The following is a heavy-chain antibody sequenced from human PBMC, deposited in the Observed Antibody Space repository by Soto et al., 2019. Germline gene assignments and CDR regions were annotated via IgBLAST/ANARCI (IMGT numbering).Heavy chain of an antibody. V-gene: IGHV4-39*01. D-gene: IGHD6-13*01. CDR3: ARHLKLVHAHYFDY. CDR1: GGSISSSSYY. CDR2: IYYSGST. Sequence: QLQLQESGPGLVKPSETLSLTCTVSGGSISSSSYYWGWIRQPPGKGLEWIGSIYYSGSTYYNPSLKRRVTISVDTSKNQFSLKLSSVTAADTAVYYRARHLKLVHAHYFDYWGQGTLVTVAS. J-gene: IGHJ4*02.